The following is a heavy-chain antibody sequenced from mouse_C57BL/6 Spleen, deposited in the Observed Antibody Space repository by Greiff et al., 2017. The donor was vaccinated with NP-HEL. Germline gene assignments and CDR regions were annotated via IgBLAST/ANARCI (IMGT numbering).Heavy chain of an antibody. CDR2: IDPSDSET. J-gene: IGHJ4*01. CDR3: ARSVYSNRYYAMDY. Sequence: QVHVKQPGAELVRPGSSVKLSCKASGYTFTSYWMHWVKQRPIQGLEWIGNIDPSDSETHYNQKFKDKATLTVDKSSSTAYMQLSSLTSEDSAVYYCARSVYSNRYYAMDYWGQGTSVTVSS. V-gene: IGHV1-52*01. CDR1: GYTFTSYW. D-gene: IGHD2-5*01.